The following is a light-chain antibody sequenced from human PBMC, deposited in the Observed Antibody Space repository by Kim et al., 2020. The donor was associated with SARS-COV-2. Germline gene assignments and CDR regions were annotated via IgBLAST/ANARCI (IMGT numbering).Light chain of an antibody. CDR1: SLRSYY. J-gene: IGLJ3*02. CDR3: NSRDSSGHHLV. V-gene: IGLV3-19*01. Sequence: LGQTVRITFQGDSLRSYYASWYQQKPGPAPVLVIYGKNNRPSGIPDRFSGSSSGNTASLTIPGAQAEDQADYYCNSRDSSGHHLVFGGGTQLTVL. CDR2: GKN.